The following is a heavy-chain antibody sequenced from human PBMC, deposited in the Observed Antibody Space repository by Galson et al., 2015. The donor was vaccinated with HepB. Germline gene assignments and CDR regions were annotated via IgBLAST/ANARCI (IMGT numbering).Heavy chain of an antibody. D-gene: IGHD1-26*01. CDR1: GFTFSSYA. J-gene: IGHJ4*02. Sequence: SLRLSCAASGFTFSSYAMSWVRQAPGKGLEWVSAISGSGGSTYYADSVKGRFTISRDSSKNTLYLQMNSLRAEDTAVYYCAKDRGNSGNYLVFDFWGQGTLVTVSS. V-gene: IGHV3-23*01. CDR2: ISGSGGST. CDR3: AKDRGNSGNYLVFDF.